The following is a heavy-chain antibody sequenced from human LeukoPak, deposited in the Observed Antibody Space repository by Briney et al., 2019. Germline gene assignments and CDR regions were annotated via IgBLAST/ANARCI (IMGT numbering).Heavy chain of an antibody. CDR2: IRSKAYGGTT. CDR1: GFTFGDYA. V-gene: IGHV3-49*03. Sequence: AGGSLRLSCTASGFTFGDYAMSWFRQAPGKGLEWVGFIRSKAYGGTTEYAASVKGRFTISRDNAKNSVYLQMNSQRAEDTAVYYCASGYSSGWYVIDYWGQGTLVTVSS. J-gene: IGHJ4*02. D-gene: IGHD6-19*01. CDR3: ASGYSSGWYVIDY.